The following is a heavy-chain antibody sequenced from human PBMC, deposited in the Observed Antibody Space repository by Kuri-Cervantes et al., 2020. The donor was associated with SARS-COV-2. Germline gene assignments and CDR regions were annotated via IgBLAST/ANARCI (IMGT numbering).Heavy chain of an antibody. Sequence: ESLKISCAVYGGSFSGYYWSWIRQPPGKGLEWIGEINHSGSTNYNPSLKSRVTISVDTSKNQFSLKLSSVTAADTAVYYCARGAYYDFWSGYYPAYYFDYWGQGTLVTDSS. V-gene: IGHV4-34*01. J-gene: IGHJ4*02. D-gene: IGHD3-3*01. CDR2: INHSGST. CDR1: GGSFSGYY. CDR3: ARGAYYDFWSGYYPAYYFDY.